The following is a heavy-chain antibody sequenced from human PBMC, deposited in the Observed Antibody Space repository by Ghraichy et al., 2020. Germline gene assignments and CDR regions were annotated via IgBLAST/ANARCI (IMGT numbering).Heavy chain of an antibody. CDR2: ISGSGSGGNT. D-gene: IGHD3-16*01. Sequence: GGSLRLSCAASGFTFSNYAMSWVRQAPGKGLEWVSAISGSGSGGNTHYADSVKGRFTISRDNSKNTLYLQMNSLSAEEPAVYYCAKGGGGYLDYWGQGTLVTVSS. J-gene: IGHJ4*02. CDR1: GFTFSNYA. CDR3: AKGGGGYLDY. V-gene: IGHV3-23*01.